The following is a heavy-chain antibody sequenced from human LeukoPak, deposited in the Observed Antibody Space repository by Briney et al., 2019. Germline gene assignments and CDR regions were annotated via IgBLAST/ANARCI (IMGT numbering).Heavy chain of an antibody. V-gene: IGHV3-30*19. CDR2: MAYDGGNV. CDR1: GCTFSNYG. D-gene: IGHD2-8*01. J-gene: IGHJ3*02. CDR3: AKRRGYCTRVDCYVTIMDAFDI. Sequence: GGSLRLSCAASGCTFSNYGMHWVRQAPGKGLEWVAVMAYDGGNVHYAESVKGRFTISRDNSKNTLYLQMNSLRSEDTAVYYCAKRRGYCTRVDCYVTIMDAFDIWGQGTMVTVSS.